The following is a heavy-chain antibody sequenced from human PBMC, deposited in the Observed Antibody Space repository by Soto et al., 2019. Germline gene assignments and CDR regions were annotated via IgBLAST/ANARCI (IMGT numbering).Heavy chain of an antibody. J-gene: IGHJ5*02. D-gene: IGHD3-22*01. CDR1: GGTFSSYA. Sequence: SVKVSCKASGGTFSSYAISWVRQAPGQGLVWMGGIIPIFGTANYAQKFQGRVTITADESTSTAYMELSSLRSEDTAVYYCARDKAPPYNYYDSSGYYYVPWFDPWGQGTLVTVSS. CDR3: ARDKAPPYNYYDSSGYYYVPWFDP. CDR2: IIPIFGTA. V-gene: IGHV1-69*13.